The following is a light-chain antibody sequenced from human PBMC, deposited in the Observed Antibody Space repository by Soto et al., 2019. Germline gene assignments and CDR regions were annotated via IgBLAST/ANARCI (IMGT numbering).Light chain of an antibody. V-gene: IGLV2-11*01. J-gene: IGLJ2*01. Sequence: QSALTHPRSVSGSPGQSVTISCTGTSSDVGGYNYVSWYQQHPGKAPKVIIFDVSKRPSGVPDRFSGSKSGSTASLTISGLQAEDESDYYCSSFAGSSTLVFGGGTKLTVL. CDR3: SSFAGSSTLV. CDR1: SSDVGGYNY. CDR2: DVS.